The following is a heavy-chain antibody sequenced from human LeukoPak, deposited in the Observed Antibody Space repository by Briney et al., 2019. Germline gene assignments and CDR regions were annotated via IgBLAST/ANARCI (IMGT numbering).Heavy chain of an antibody. CDR3: ASVTTSWGGSHDQFYFDS. J-gene: IGHJ4*02. CDR1: GGYISTYY. Sequence: ASETLSLTCSVSGGYISTYYWSWIRQPPGKGLEWIGYIFNRGSTDYNPSLKSRVTISADTSKNQFSLKLRSVTATDTAVYYCASVTTSWGGSHDQFYFDSWGPGTLVTVSS. CDR2: IFNRGST. V-gene: IGHV4-59*01. D-gene: IGHD3-16*01.